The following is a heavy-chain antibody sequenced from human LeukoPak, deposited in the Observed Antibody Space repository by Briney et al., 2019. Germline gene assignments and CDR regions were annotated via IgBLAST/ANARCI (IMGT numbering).Heavy chain of an antibody. V-gene: IGHV3-23*01. Sequence: GGSLRLSCAASGFTFSSYAMSWVRQAPGKGLEWVSAISGSGGSTYYADSVKGRFTISRDNSKNTLYLQMNSLRAEDTAVYYCAKDSLSPEYYYDSSGYWGYWGQGTLVTVSS. CDR3: AKDSLSPEYYYDSSGYWGY. J-gene: IGHJ4*02. CDR2: ISGSGGST. CDR1: GFTFSSYA. D-gene: IGHD3-22*01.